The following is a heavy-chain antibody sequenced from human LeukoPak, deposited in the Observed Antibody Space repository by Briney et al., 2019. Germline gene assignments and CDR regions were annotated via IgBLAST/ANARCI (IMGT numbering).Heavy chain of an antibody. CDR1: GGSISSSSYY. V-gene: IGHV4-39*07. D-gene: IGHD3-3*01. CDR2: IYYSGST. Sequence: SETLSLTCTVSGGSISSSSYYWGWIRQPPGKGLEWIGSIYYSGSTYYNPSLKSRVTISVDTSKNQFSLKLSSVTAADTAVYYCATVTIFGVVMPDSFDYWGQGTLVTVSS. CDR3: ATVTIFGVVMPDSFDY. J-gene: IGHJ4*02.